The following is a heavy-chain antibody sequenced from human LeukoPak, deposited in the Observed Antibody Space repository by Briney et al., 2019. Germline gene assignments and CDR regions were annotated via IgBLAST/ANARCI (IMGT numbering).Heavy chain of an antibody. CDR1: GFSVTSSH. D-gene: IGHD5-24*01. CDR3: ARESAPHHGLDY. V-gene: IGHV3-66*01. Sequence: GVSLRLSCAASGFSVTSSHMSWVRQAPGKGLEWVSIIYSSGNTDYAGSMQGRFAISRDNSKNTLYLQMNSLRPEDTAVYYCARESAPHHGLDYWGQGTLVTVSS. CDR2: IYSSGNT. J-gene: IGHJ4*02.